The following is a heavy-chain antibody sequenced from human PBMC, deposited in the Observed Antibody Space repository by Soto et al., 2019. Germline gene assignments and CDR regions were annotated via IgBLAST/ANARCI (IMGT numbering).Heavy chain of an antibody. D-gene: IGHD5-12*01. CDR1: GFTFSSYS. V-gene: IGHV3-21*01. CDR2: ISSSSSYI. J-gene: IGHJ4*02. Sequence: EVQLVESGGGLVKPGGSLRLSCAASGFTFSSYSMNWVRQAPGKGLEWVSSISSSSSYIYYADSVKGRFTICRDNAKNSLYLQMNSLRAEDKAVYYCASNRDGYNYVPDYWGQGTLVTVSS. CDR3: ASNRDGYNYVPDY.